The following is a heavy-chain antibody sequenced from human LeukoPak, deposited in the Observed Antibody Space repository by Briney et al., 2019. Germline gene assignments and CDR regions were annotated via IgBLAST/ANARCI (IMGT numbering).Heavy chain of an antibody. CDR1: GFTFSSYG. J-gene: IGHJ4*02. CDR2: ISYDGSDN. CDR3: AVWGMVGATGLDY. V-gene: IGHV3-30*03. Sequence: PGRSLRLSCAASGFTFSSYGMHWVRQAPGKGLEWVAVISYDGSDNYYADSVKGRFTISRDNSKNTLYLQMNSLRAEDTAVYFCAVWGMVGATGLDYWGQGTLVTVSS. D-gene: IGHD1-26*01.